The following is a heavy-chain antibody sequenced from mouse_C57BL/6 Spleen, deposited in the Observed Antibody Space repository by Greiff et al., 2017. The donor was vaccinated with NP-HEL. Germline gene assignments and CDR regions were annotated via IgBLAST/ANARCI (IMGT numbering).Heavy chain of an antibody. D-gene: IGHD2-1*01. V-gene: IGHV5-12*01. J-gene: IGHJ2*01. CDR3: ARQFYGNCFDY. CDR2: ISNGGGST. CDR1: GFTFSDYY. Sequence: EVHLVESGGGLVQPGGSLKLSCAASGFTFSDYYMYWVRQTPEKRLEWVAYISNGGGSTYYPDTVKGRFTISRDNAKNTLYLQMSRLKSEDTAMYYCARQFYGNCFDYWGQGTTLTVSS.